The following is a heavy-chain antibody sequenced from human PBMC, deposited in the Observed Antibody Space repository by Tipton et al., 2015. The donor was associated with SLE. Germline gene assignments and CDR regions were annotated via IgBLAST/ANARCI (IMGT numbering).Heavy chain of an antibody. CDR1: GGSINSGYYF. V-gene: IGHV4-61*02. CDR2: IFVSGVT. Sequence: LRLSCTVSGGSINSGYYFWSWIRQPAGKGLEWTGRIFVSGVTNYNPSLKSRVTISIDTSKNQFSLKLTSVTAADTALYYCAKDSGDYDFGQDPWGRGTLVTVSS. J-gene: IGHJ5*02. D-gene: IGHD3-3*01. CDR3: AKDSGDYDFGQDP.